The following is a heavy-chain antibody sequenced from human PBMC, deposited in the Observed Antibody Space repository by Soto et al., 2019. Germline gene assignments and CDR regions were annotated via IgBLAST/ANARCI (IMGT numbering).Heavy chain of an antibody. CDR2: IVPFFGTP. Sequence: AVKVSCKASGGTFGTYGISWVRQAPGQGLEWMGGIVPFFGTPDYAENLQGRVTITADESTSTAYMELSSLRSGDTAVYYCARANKAATITHYYYAMAVWGQGTRVTVSS. V-gene: IGHV1-69*13. CDR1: GGTFGTYG. D-gene: IGHD5-12*01. J-gene: IGHJ6*02. CDR3: ARANKAATITHYYYAMAV.